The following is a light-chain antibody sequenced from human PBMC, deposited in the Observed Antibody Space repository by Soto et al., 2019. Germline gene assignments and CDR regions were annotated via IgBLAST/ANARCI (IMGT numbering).Light chain of an antibody. CDR1: SSDVGAYNY. CDR3: CSYAGSYTLV. CDR2: DVS. J-gene: IGLJ1*01. V-gene: IGLV2-11*01. Sequence: QSALTQPRSVSGSPGQSVTISCSGTSSDVGAYNYVSWYQDHPGKAPKLLIYDVSRRPSGVPDRFSGSRSGNTASLTISGLQADDEAVYYCCSYAGSYTLVFGTGTKLTVL.